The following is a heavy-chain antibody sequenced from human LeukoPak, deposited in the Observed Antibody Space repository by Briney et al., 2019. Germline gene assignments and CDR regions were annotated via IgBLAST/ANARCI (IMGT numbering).Heavy chain of an antibody. V-gene: IGHV3-21*01. CDR1: GFTFSSYA. Sequence: PGGSLRLSCAASGFTFSSYAMSWVRQAPGKGLEWVSSISSSSSYIYYADSVKGRFTISRDNAKNSLYLQMNSLRAEDTAVYYCARDADGIAVAGFDYWGQGTLVTVSS. D-gene: IGHD6-19*01. CDR3: ARDADGIAVAGFDY. J-gene: IGHJ4*02. CDR2: ISSSSSYI.